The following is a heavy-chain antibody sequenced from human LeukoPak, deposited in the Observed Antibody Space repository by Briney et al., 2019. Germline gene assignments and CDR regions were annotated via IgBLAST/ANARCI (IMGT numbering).Heavy chain of an antibody. CDR3: AKEYSSSWRHDAFDI. V-gene: IGHV3-9*01. CDR1: GFTFDDYA. CDR2: ISWNSGGI. Sequence: GRSLRLSCAASGFTFDDYAMHWVRQAPGKGLEWVSGISWNSGGIGYADSVKGRFTISRDNAKNSLYLQMNSLRAEDTALYYCAKEYSSSWRHDAFDIWGQGTMVTVSS. D-gene: IGHD6-13*01. J-gene: IGHJ3*02.